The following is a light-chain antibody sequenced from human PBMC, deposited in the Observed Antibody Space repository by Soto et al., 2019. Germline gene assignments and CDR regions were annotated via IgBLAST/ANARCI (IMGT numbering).Light chain of an antibody. J-gene: IGKJ1*01. CDR3: QQHGSSPRT. V-gene: IGKV3-20*01. CDR1: QTVSSTY. CDR2: GAS. Sequence: EIVLTQSPGTQSLSPGERVALSCRASQTVSSTYLAWYQQKPGQAPRLLLYGASRRAAGIPDRFSGSGSGTDYTLTISGLEPEDFAVYYCQQHGSSPRTFGQGPKVEIK.